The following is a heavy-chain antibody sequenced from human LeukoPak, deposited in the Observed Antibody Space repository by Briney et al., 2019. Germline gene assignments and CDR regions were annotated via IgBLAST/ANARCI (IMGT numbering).Heavy chain of an antibody. CDR2: ISGSGGST. Sequence: PGGTLRLSCAASGFTFNTYGMTWVRQAPGKGLDWVSGISGSGGSTYYADSVKGRFTISRDNAKNSLYLQMNSLRAEDTAVYYCARGLRGYSYGGDAFDIWGQGTMVTVSS. CDR3: ARGLRGYSYGGDAFDI. V-gene: IGHV3-23*01. CDR1: GFTFNTYG. D-gene: IGHD5-18*01. J-gene: IGHJ3*02.